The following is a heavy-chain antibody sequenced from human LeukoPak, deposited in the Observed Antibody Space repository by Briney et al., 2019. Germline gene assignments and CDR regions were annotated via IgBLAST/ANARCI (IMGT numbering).Heavy chain of an antibody. Sequence: PGGSLRLSCAASGFRVSSYSMNWGRGAPGKGVEWVSSVSSTSNYIYYADSVKGRFTISRDNAKNSLYLQMNSLRAEDTAVYYCARDIHAGGPYYHSAYWGQGNLVTVSS. D-gene: IGHD3-22*01. CDR2: VSSTSNYI. J-gene: IGHJ4*02. CDR3: ARDIHAGGPYYHSAY. V-gene: IGHV3-21*01. CDR1: GFRVSSYS.